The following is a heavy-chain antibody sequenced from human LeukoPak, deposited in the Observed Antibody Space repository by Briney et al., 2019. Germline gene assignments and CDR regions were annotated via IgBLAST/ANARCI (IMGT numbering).Heavy chain of an antibody. J-gene: IGHJ5*02. V-gene: IGHV1-58*02. CDR3: AAAGAVAGMVFDP. Sequence: SVKVSCKASGSTFTSSAMQWVRQARGQRLEWIGWIVVGSGNTNYAQKFQERVTITRDMSTSTAYMELSSLRSEDTAVYYCAAAGAVAGMVFDPWGQGTLVTVSS. CDR1: GSTFTSSA. CDR2: IVVGSGNT. D-gene: IGHD6-19*01.